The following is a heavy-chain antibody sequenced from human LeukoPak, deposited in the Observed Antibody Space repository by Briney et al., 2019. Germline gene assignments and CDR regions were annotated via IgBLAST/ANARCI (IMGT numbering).Heavy chain of an antibody. CDR1: GFTFGDYA. D-gene: IGHD3-22*01. J-gene: IGHJ4*02. CDR2: IRGKTYGGTT. CDR3: TYTYDSTGYYPGTFDY. V-gene: IGHV3-49*04. Sequence: PGGSLRLSCTAAGFTFGDYAMSWVRQAPGKGLEWVGFIRGKTYGGTTEYAASVKGRFTISRDDSKSIAYLQMNSLKTEDTAVYYCTYTYDSTGYYPGTFDYWGQETLVTVSS.